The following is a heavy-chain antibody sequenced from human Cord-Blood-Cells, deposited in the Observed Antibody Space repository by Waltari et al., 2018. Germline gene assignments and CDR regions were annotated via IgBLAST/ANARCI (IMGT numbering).Heavy chain of an antibody. J-gene: IGHJ4*02. Sequence: QVQLVESGGGVVQPGRSLRLSCAASGFTFSSSGMHWVRQAPGKGLEWVAVIWYDGINKYYADSVKGRLTISRDNSKNTLYLQMNSLRAEDTAVYYCARGGDFDYWGQGTLVTVSS. CDR1: GFTFSSSG. D-gene: IGHD2-21*01. CDR2: IWYDGINK. V-gene: IGHV3-33*01. CDR3: ARGGDFDY.